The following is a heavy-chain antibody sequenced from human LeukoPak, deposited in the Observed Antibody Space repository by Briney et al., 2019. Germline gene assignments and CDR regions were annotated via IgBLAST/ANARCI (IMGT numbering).Heavy chain of an antibody. J-gene: IGHJ4*02. Sequence: GGSLRLSCAASRFTFSDAWVSWVRQAPGKGLEWIGRIKSETNGGTIDYAAPVNGRFTLSRDDSKHTLDLQMNSLKTEDTGVYYCSAGTGRSDFDYWGQGTLVIVSS. CDR2: IKSETNGGTI. CDR1: RFTFSDAW. V-gene: IGHV3-15*01. CDR3: SAGTGRSDFDY. D-gene: IGHD1-1*01.